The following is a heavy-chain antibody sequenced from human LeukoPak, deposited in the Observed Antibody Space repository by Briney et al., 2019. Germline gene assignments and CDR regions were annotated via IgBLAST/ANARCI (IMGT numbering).Heavy chain of an antibody. CDR2: IRYHATNI. CDR1: GFAFINYG. D-gene: IGHD2-15*01. CDR3: AKGRVGAQY. V-gene: IGHV3-30*02. Sequence: GGALLLSSAPSGFAFINYGMQWGRRAPGKGLVCVAFIRYHATNIYYADSLKGPFTISRDHSMNTLYLQMTSLRAEDTAVYYCAKGRVGAQYWGQGTLVTVSS. J-gene: IGHJ4*02.